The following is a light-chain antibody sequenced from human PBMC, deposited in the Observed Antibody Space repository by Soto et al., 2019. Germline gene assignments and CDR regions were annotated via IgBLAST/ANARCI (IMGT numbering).Light chain of an antibody. J-gene: IGLJ1*01. CDR2: GDN. V-gene: IGLV6-57*02. CDR3: PSYDRSSLYV. Sequence: NFMLTQPHSVSESPGKTVTISCTGSSGSVASNYVHWYQRRPGSAPTIVIYGDNQRPSGVPDRFSGSIDSSSNSASLTISRLKNEDQADYFCPSYDRSSLYVFGTGTKVTVL. CDR1: SGSVASNY.